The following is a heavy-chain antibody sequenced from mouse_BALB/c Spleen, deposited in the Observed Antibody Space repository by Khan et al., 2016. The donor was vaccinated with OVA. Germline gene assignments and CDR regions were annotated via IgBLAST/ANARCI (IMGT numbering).Heavy chain of an antibody. CDR3: PRHRGYYGQNPYFDY. CDR1: GFSFSSYS. D-gene: IGHD1-1*01. CDR2: ISSCGTYT. J-gene: IGHJ2*01. V-gene: IGHV5-6-4*01. Sequence: EVHLVESGGGLVRPGGSLKLSCAASGFSFSSYSMSWVRQTPEKRLEWVATISSCGTYTYYPDSVKGRFTISRDNAKNPLYLQMSSLKSEDTAMYYCPRHRGYYGQNPYFDYWGQGTTLTVSS.